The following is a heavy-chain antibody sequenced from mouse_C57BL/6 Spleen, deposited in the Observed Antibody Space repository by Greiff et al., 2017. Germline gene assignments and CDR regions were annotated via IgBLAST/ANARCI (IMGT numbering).Heavy chain of an antibody. J-gene: IGHJ4*01. CDR2: IYPRDGST. CDR1: GYTFTDHT. D-gene: IGHD2-4*01. CDR3: ARLNDYDGDYYAMDY. V-gene: IGHV1-78*01. Sequence: VQLQQSDAELVKPGASVKISCKVSGYTFTDHTIHWMKQRPEQGLEWIGYIYPRDGSTKYNEKFKGKATLTADKSSSTAYMQLNSLTSEDSAVYFCARLNDYDGDYYAMDYWGQGTSVTVSS.